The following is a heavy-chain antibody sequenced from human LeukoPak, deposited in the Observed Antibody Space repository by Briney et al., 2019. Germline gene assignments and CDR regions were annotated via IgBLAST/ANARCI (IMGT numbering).Heavy chain of an antibody. D-gene: IGHD5-24*01. CDR3: ARGADAYTVAY. J-gene: IGHJ4*02. V-gene: IGHV4-31*03. CDR2: IHPSGNV. Sequence: PSETLSLTCTVAGGAISGGEHYWNWVRQHQGRGLEWIGCIHPSGNVYYNPSLMGRSTITVYTDQSDFSLNLASVTAAATAVYYCARGADAYTVAYWSPGTLVTVSS. CDR1: GGAISGGEHY.